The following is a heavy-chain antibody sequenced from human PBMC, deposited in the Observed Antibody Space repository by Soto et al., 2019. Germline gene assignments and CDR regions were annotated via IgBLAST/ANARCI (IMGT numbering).Heavy chain of an antibody. J-gene: IGHJ4*02. V-gene: IGHV1-46*01. CDR2: INPSGGST. Sequence: QVQLVQSGAEVKKPGASVKVSCKASGYTFTSYYMHWVRQAPGQGLEWMGIINPSGGSTSYAQKFQGRVTMTRDTSTSTVYMELSSLRSEDTAVYYCARLPISSLSPRDPGGRDYWGQGTLVTVSS. CDR3: ARLPISSLSPRDPGGRDY. D-gene: IGHD3-10*01. CDR1: GYTFTSYY.